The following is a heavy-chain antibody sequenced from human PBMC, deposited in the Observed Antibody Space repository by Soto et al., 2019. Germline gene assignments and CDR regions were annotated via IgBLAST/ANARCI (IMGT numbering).Heavy chain of an antibody. CDR3: ARSQGGSSSLDIYYYYYYGMDV. V-gene: IGHV1-69*01. D-gene: IGHD2-15*01. CDR1: GGTFSSYA. CDR2: IIPIFGTA. Sequence: QVPLVQSGAEVKKPGSSVKVSCKAPGGTFSSYAISWVRQAPGQGLEWMGGIIPIFGTAKYAQKFQGRVTITADESTSTGYMALSSLRAEDTAVYYCARSQGGSSSLDIYYYYYYGMDVWGQGTTVTVSS. J-gene: IGHJ6*02.